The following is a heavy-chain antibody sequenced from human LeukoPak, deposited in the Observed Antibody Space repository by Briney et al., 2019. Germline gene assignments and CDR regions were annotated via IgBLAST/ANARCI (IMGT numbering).Heavy chain of an antibody. J-gene: IGHJ4*02. Sequence: GGSLRLSCAASGFTFSSYSMNWVRQAPGKGLEWVSGINWNGGSTGYADSVKGRFTISRDNAKNSLYLQMNSLRAEDTALYYCARDTSLGDSDYWGQGTLVTVSS. D-gene: IGHD3-10*01. CDR2: INWNGGST. CDR1: GFTFSSYS. V-gene: IGHV3-20*04. CDR3: ARDTSLGDSDY.